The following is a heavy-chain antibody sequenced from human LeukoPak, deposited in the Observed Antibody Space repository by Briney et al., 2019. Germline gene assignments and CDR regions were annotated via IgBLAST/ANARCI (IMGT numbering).Heavy chain of an antibody. D-gene: IGHD2-2*01. J-gene: IGHJ1*01. CDR1: GGSISSGDYY. V-gene: IGHV4-30-4*01. CDR3: ARVGRYCSSTSCYAGHFQH. CDR2: IFYSGTT. Sequence: PSQTLSLTCSVSGGSISSGDYYWSWIRQPPGKGLEWIVYIFYSGTTYYNPSLKSRLTISVDTSKNQFSLKLSSVTAADTAVYYCARVGRYCSSTSCYAGHFQHWGQGTLVTVSS.